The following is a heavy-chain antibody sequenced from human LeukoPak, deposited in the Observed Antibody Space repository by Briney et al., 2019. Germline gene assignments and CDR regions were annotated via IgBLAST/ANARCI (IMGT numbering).Heavy chain of an antibody. CDR2: IRGGADDT. CDR3: ATSGFSGYDHPS. D-gene: IGHD5-12*01. CDR1: GFTFRSYS. Sequence: SGGSLRLSCAASGFTFRSYSMAWVRLAPGKGLEWVSVIRGGADDTSYADSVKGRFTISRDNSKNTLFLQVDGLRVEDTAVYYCATSGFSGYDHPSWGQGTLVTVSS. V-gene: IGHV3-23*01. J-gene: IGHJ5*02.